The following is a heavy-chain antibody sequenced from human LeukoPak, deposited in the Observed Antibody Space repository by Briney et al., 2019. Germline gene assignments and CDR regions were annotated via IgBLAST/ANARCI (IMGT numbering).Heavy chain of an antibody. CDR3: ASAVGRGGYNLSYYFDY. V-gene: IGHV4-34*01. J-gene: IGHJ4*02. CDR1: GGSFSGYY. Sequence: SETLSLTCAVYGGSFSGYYWSWIRQPPGKGLEWIGEINHSGSTNYNPSLKSRVTISVDTSKNQFSLKLSSVTAADTAVYYCASAVGRGGYNLSYYFDYWGQGTLVTVSS. D-gene: IGHD5-24*01. CDR2: INHSGST.